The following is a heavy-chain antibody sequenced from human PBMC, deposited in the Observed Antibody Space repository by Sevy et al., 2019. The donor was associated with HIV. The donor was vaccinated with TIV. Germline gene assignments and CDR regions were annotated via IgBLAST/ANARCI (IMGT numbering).Heavy chain of an antibody. J-gene: IGHJ4*02. V-gene: IGHV4-39*01. D-gene: IGHD3-3*01. CDR2: IYYSGRT. CDR3: ASIKIFGVVSDYSDY. CDR1: GDSISSSSYY. Sequence: SETLSLTCSVSGDSISSSSYYWVWIRQPPGKGLEWTGTIYYSGRTYYNPSLKSRVTVSVDTSKNQFSLRVSSVTAADTAVYYCASIKIFGVVSDYSDYWGQGTLVTVSS.